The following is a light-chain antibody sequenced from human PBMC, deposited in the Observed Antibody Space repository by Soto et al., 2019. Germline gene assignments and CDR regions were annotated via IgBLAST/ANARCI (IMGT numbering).Light chain of an antibody. J-gene: IGKJ1*01. CDR3: QQYGGSPRT. CDR1: QSVRSK. Sequence: EVVMTQSPDTLSVSPGETVTLSCRASQSVRSKLAWYQQKPGQAPRLFIYGASTRATGIPARFSGSGSGTEFTLTITRLEPEDFAVYYCQQYGGSPRTFGQGTKVDIK. CDR2: GAS. V-gene: IGKV3-15*01.